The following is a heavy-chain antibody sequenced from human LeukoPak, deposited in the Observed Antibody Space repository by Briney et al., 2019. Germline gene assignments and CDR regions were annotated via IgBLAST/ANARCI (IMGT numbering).Heavy chain of an antibody. Sequence: GGSLRLSCVAPGFTFSSYAMFWIRQAPGKGLEWVSYISSSGTTIYYADSVKGRFTISRDNAKNSLYLQMNSLRAEDTAVYYCTRAVNWEFDYWGQGTLVTVSS. J-gene: IGHJ4*02. CDR3: TRAVNWEFDY. D-gene: IGHD7-27*01. CDR1: GFTFSSYA. V-gene: IGHV3-48*04. CDR2: ISSSGTTI.